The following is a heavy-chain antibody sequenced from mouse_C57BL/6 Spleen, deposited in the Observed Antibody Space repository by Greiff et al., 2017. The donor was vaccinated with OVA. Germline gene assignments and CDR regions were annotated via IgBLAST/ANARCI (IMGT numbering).Heavy chain of an antibody. Sequence: EVKLVDSGGGLVKPGGSLKLSCAASGFTFSSYAMSWVRQTPEKRLEWVATISDGGSYTYYPDNVKGRFTISRDNAKNSLYLQMSHLKSEDTAMYYCARDRDGNPFAYWGQGTLVTVSA. V-gene: IGHV5-4*01. J-gene: IGHJ3*01. CDR2: ISDGGSYT. CDR3: ARDRDGNPFAY. CDR1: GFTFSSYA. D-gene: IGHD2-1*01.